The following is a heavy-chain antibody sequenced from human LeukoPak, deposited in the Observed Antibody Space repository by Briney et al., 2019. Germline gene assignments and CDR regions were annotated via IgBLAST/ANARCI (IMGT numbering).Heavy chain of an antibody. CDR1: GGSISSSSYY. CDR2: IYYSGST. D-gene: IGHD3-3*01. V-gene: IGHV4-39*07. CDR3: ARDQYDFWSGYPITDY. J-gene: IGHJ4*02. Sequence: SETLSLTCTVSGGSISSSSYYWGWIRQPPGKGLEWIGSIYYSGSTYYNPSLKSRVTISVDTSKNQFSLKLGSVTAADTAVYYCARDQYDFWSGYPITDYWGQGTLVTVSS.